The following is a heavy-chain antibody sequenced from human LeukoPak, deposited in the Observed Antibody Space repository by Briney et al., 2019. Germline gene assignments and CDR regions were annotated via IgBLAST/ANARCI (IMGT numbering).Heavy chain of an antibody. CDR3: ASNARILGY. CDR1: GFTFSTYW. V-gene: IGHV3-7*05. J-gene: IGHJ4*02. D-gene: IGHD2/OR15-2a*01. Sequence: GGSLRLSCAASGFTFSTYWMSWVRQDPWKGLEWVANIKHDGSEKNYVDSVRGRFTISRDNAKNSLYLQMDSLRAEDTAVYYCASNARILGYWGQGILVTVSS. CDR2: IKHDGSEK.